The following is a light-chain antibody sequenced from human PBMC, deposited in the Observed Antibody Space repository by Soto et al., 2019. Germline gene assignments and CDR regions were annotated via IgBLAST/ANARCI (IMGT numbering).Light chain of an antibody. V-gene: IGKV3D-20*02. J-gene: IGKJ5*01. CDR2: GAF. Sequence: EIVLTQSPGTLSLSPGERATRSCRASQSVSSSYLAWYQQNPGQPPRLLIYGAFNRAAGIPARFSGRGSGTDFTLTISSLEPEDSAVYYCQQRNIWPPVTFGQGTRLEI. CDR3: QQRNIWPPVT. CDR1: QSVSSSY.